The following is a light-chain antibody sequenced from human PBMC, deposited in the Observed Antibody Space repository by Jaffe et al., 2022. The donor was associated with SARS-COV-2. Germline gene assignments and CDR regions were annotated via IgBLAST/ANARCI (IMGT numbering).Light chain of an antibody. V-gene: IGKV3-15*01. CDR1: QSVGSR. J-gene: IGKJ2*01. CDR3: QQYNKWPPMYT. CDR2: GTS. Sequence: EIVMTQSPATLSVSPGERATLSCRASQSVGSRLAWYQQKPGQAPRLLIYGTSTRATGIPARFSGSGSGTEFTLTISSLQSEDFAVYYCQQYNKWPPMYTFGQGTKLEIK.